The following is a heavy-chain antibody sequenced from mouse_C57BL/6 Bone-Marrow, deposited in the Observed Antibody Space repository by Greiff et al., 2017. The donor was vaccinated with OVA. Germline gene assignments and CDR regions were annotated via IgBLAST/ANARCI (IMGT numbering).Heavy chain of an antibody. Sequence: EVQGVESGGDLVKPGGSLKLSCAASGFTFSSYGMSWVRQTPDKRLEWVATISSGGSYTYYPDSVKGRFTISRDNAKNTLYLQMSSLKSEDTAMYYCARRDFDYWGQGTTLTVSS. V-gene: IGHV5-6*01. J-gene: IGHJ2*01. CDR2: ISSGGSYT. CDR1: GFTFSSYG. CDR3: ARRDFDY.